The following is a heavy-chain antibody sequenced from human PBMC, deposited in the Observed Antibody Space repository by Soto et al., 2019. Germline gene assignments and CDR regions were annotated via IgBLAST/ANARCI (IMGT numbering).Heavy chain of an antibody. CDR1: GFTVSSNY. Sequence: EVQLVESGGGLVQPGGSLRLSCAASGFTVSSNYMSWVRQAPGKGLEWVSVIYSGGSTYYAVSVKGRFTISRHNSKKTLYLQMNSLRAEDTAVYYCAGDRLGWSGPRKYNYYMDVWGKGTTVAVSS. V-gene: IGHV3-53*04. CDR3: AGDRLGWSGPRKYNYYMDV. J-gene: IGHJ6*03. D-gene: IGHD3-3*01. CDR2: IYSGGST.